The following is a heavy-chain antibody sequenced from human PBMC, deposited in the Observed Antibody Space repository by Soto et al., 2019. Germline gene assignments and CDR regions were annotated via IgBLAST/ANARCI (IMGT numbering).Heavy chain of an antibody. J-gene: IGHJ6*02. D-gene: IGHD3-10*01. Sequence: SETLSLTCAVSGGSISSSNWWSWVRQPPGKGLEWIGEIYHSGSTNYNPSLKSRVTISVDKSKNQFSLKLSPVTAADTAVYYCARIVVITMGLYYYYGMDVWGQGTTVTVSS. CDR1: GGSISSSNW. V-gene: IGHV4-4*02. CDR3: ARIVVITMGLYYYYGMDV. CDR2: IYHSGST.